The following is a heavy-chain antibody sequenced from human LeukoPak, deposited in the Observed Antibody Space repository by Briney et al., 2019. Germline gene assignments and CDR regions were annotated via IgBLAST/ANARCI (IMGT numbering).Heavy chain of an antibody. CDR1: GGSFSGYY. D-gene: IGHD1-7*01. CDR2: INHSGST. CDR3: ARGRWIKWNWDPLFVHFEY. V-gene: IGHV4-34*01. J-gene: IGHJ4*02. Sequence: SETLSLTCAVYGGSFSGYYWSWIRQPPGRGLEWIGEINHSGSTNYNPSLKSRVTISVDTSKNQFSLKLSSVTAADTAVYYCARGRWIKWNWDPLFVHFEYWGPGNLV.